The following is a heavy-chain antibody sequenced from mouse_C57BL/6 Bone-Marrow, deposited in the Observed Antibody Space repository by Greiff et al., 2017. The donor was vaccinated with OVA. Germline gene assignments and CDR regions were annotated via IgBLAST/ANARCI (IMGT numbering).Heavy chain of an antibody. CDR1: GFTFSSYA. Sequence: EVKLVESGGGLVKPGGSLKLSCAASGFTFSSYAMSWVRQTPEKRLEWVATISDGGSYTYYPDNVKGRFTISRDNAKNNLYLQMSHLKSEDTAMYYCARGAIYYGSIFAYWGQGTLVTVSA. V-gene: IGHV5-4*03. J-gene: IGHJ3*01. CDR2: ISDGGSYT. CDR3: ARGAIYYGSIFAY. D-gene: IGHD2-2*01.